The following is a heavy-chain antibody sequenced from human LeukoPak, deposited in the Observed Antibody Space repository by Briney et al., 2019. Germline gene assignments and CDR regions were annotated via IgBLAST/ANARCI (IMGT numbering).Heavy chain of an antibody. J-gene: IGHJ5*02. V-gene: IGHV3-48*01. CDR3: ARDSEWELRWFDP. CDR1: GFTFSSYS. CDR2: ISTSGSTV. Sequence: GGSLRLSCAASGFTFSSYSMNWVRQAPGKGLEWVSYISTSGSTVYYADSVKGRFTISRDNAKNSLYLQMNSLRAEDTAVYYCARDSEWELRWFDPWGQGTLVTVSS. D-gene: IGHD1-26*01.